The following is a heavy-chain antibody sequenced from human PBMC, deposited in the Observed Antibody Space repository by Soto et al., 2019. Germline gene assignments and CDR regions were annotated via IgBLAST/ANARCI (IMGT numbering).Heavy chain of an antibody. V-gene: IGHV3-23*01. CDR1: GFTFRSYA. CDR3: AKVRGGSRRLGDYYSGMDV. D-gene: IGHD2-15*01. J-gene: IGHJ6*02. CDR2: ISGSGGST. Sequence: PGGSLRLSCAASGFTFRSYAMSWVRQAPGKGLEWVSAISGSGGSTYYADSVKGRFTISRDNSKNTLYLQMNSLRAEDTAVYYCAKVRGGSRRLGDYYSGMDVWGQGTTVTVSS.